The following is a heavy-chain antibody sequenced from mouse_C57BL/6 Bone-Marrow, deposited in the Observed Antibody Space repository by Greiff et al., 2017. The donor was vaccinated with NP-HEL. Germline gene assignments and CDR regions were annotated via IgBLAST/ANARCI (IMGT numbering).Heavy chain of an antibody. CDR2: SRNKANDYTT. V-gene: IGHV7-1*01. J-gene: IGHJ3*01. Sequence: EVKLVESGGGLVQSGRSLRLSCATSGFTFSDFYMEWVRQAPGKGLEWIAASRNKANDYTTEYSASVKGRFIVSRDTSQSILYRQMNALRAEDTAIYYCARDADRKAPFAYWGQGTLVTVSA. CDR1: GFTFSDFY. CDR3: ARDADRKAPFAY.